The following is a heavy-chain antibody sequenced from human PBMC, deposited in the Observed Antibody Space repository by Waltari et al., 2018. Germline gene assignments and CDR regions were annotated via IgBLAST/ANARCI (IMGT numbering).Heavy chain of an antibody. CDR1: GFTFSSYA. D-gene: IGHD3-3*01. J-gene: IGHJ4*02. Sequence: QVQLVESGGGVVQPGRSLRLSCAASGFTFSSYAMHWVRQAPGKGLEWVAVISYDGSNKYYADSVKCRFTISRDNSKNTLYLQMNSLRAEDTAVYYCARGGVFLEWETYGFDYWGQGTLVTVSS. CDR2: ISYDGSNK. CDR3: ARGGVFLEWETYGFDY. V-gene: IGHV3-30-3*01.